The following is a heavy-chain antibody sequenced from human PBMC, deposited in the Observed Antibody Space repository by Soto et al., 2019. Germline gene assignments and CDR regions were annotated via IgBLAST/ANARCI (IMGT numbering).Heavy chain of an antibody. V-gene: IGHV3-23*01. D-gene: IGHD3-22*01. CDR2: LSGSGIST. Sequence: GGSLRLSCAASGFTFSSYAMSWVRQAPGKGLEWVSALSGSGISTYYADTVKGRFTISRDNSRNTLYPQMNSLRAEDTAVYYCATSYDSSGNDYWGQGTLVTVSS. CDR1: GFTFSSYA. J-gene: IGHJ4*02. CDR3: ATSYDSSGNDY.